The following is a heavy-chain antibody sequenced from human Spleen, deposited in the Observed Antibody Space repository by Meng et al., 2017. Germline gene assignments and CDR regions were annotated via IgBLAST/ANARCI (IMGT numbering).Heavy chain of an antibody. D-gene: IGHD3-22*01. V-gene: IGHV4-4*07. CDR3: VRAGDSSGYYYFFDY. CDR2: IYSSGST. CDR1: GDSITSYY. J-gene: IGHJ4*02. Sequence: SETLSLTCTVSGDSITSYYWSWIRQPAGKGLEWIGRIYSSGSTNYNPSVKSRVSMSVDTSKNQFSLKLSSVTAADTAVYYCVRAGDSSGYYYFFDYWGLGTLVTVSS.